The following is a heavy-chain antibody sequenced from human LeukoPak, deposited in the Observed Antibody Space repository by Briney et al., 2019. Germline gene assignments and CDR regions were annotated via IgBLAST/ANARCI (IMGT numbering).Heavy chain of an antibody. D-gene: IGHD1-26*01. CDR2: IRNKANIYTT. Sequence: GGSLRLSCAASGFTFSSYSMNWVRQAPGKGLEWVGRIRNKANIYTTEYAASVKGRFTISRDDSKNSLYLQMNSLKTEDTAVYYCARAPNSGTLGEDYWGQGTLVTVSS. CDR3: ARAPNSGTLGEDY. J-gene: IGHJ4*02. V-gene: IGHV3-72*01. CDR1: GFTFSSYS.